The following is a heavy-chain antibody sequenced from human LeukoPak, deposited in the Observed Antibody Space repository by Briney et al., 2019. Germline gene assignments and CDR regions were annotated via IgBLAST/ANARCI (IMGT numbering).Heavy chain of an antibody. Sequence: PGGTLRLSCAASGFTFSSSGMIWVRQAPGKGLEWVSAISGSSISIYYADSVKGRFTIFRDNAKNSLYLQMSSLRAEDTAVYYCARDPPYYYGSGSILTDYWGQGTLVTVSS. CDR2: ISGSSISI. CDR3: ARDPPYYYGSGSILTDY. D-gene: IGHD3-10*01. CDR1: GFTFSSSG. J-gene: IGHJ4*02. V-gene: IGHV3-21*01.